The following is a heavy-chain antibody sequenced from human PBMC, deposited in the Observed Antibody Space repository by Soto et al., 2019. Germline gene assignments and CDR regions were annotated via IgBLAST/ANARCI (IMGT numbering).Heavy chain of an antibody. CDR3: ARGQYTTMGDFQL. D-gene: IGHD5-18*01. CDR2: ISSSGTYT. CDR1: GITFSDYY. Sequence: QVQLVESGGGLVKPGGSLRLSCAASGITFSDYYMTWIRQAPGKGLEWVSYISSSGTYTNYADSVKGRFTISRDNARKSLYLQMNSLRGEDTAVYYCARGQYTTMGDFQLWGQGTLVTVSS. J-gene: IGHJ4*02. V-gene: IGHV3-11*06.